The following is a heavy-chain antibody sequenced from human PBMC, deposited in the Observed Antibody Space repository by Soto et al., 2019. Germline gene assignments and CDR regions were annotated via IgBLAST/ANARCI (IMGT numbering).Heavy chain of an antibody. CDR2: INPSGGST. Sequence: ASVKVSCKASGYTFTSYYMHWVLQAPGQGLEWMGIINPSGGSTSYAQKFQGRVTMTRDTSTSTVYMELSSLRSEDTAVYYCARAYYGSGSYMYYFDYWGQGTLVTVSS. J-gene: IGHJ4*02. CDR3: ARAYYGSGSYMYYFDY. D-gene: IGHD3-10*01. CDR1: GYTFTSYY. V-gene: IGHV1-46*01.